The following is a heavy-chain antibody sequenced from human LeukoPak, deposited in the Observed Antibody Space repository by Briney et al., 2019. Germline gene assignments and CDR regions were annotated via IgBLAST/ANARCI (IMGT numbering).Heavy chain of an antibody. V-gene: IGHV3-11*01. D-gene: IGHD4-23*01. CDR3: ARGHYGGNPADAFDI. Sequence: GGSLRLSCAASGFIFSDYYMSWIRQAPGKGLEWVSYLSTSGDIMYYAGSVKGRFTIPRDNAKNSLYLEMDSLRAEDTAVYYCARGHYGGNPADAFDIWGQGTMVTAS. CDR2: LSTSGDIM. J-gene: IGHJ3*02. CDR1: GFIFSDYY.